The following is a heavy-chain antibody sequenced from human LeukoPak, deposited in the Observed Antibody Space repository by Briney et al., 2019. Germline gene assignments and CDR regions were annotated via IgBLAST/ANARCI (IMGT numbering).Heavy chain of an antibody. V-gene: IGHV4-30-4*08. Sequence: SETLSLTCTVSGGSIRSGDYYWNWIRQPPGKGLEWIGYIYYSGSTYSNPSLKSRVTISVDTSKNQLSLNLRSVTAADTAVYYCARRYYDSSGYYVNWGQGTLVTVSS. J-gene: IGHJ4*02. CDR3: ARRYYDSSGYYVN. D-gene: IGHD3-22*01. CDR2: IYYSGST. CDR1: GGSIRSGDYY.